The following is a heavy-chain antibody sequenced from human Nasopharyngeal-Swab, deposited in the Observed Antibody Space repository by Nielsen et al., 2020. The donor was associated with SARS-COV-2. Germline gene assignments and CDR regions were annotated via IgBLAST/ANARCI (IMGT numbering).Heavy chain of an antibody. V-gene: IGHV3-30*04. CDR3: ATPDPRIAAAGTGFDY. D-gene: IGHD6-13*01. J-gene: IGHJ4*02. CDR2: ISYDGSNK. CDR1: GFTFSSYA. Sequence: VGSLRLSCAASGFTFSSYAMHWVRQAPGKGLEWVAVISYDGSNKYYADSVKGRFTISRDNSKNTLYLQMNSLRAEDTAVYYCATPDPRIAAAGTGFDYWGQGTLVTVSS.